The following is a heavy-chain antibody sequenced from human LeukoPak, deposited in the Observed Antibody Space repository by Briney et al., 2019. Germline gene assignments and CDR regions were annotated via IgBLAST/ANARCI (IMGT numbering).Heavy chain of an antibody. D-gene: IGHD2-15*01. V-gene: IGHV3-30*02. CDR1: GFTFSSYG. Sequence: GGSLRLSCAASGFTFSSYGMHWVRQAPGTGLEWVAFIRYDGSNKYYADSVKGRFTISRDNSKNTLYLQMNSLRAEDTAVYYCAKVVVVAATGTDYWGQGTLVTVSS. CDR2: IRYDGSNK. J-gene: IGHJ4*02. CDR3: AKVVVVAATGTDY.